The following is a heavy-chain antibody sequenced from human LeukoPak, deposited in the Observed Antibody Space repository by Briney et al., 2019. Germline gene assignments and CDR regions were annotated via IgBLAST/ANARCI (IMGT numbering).Heavy chain of an antibody. V-gene: IGHV3-30-3*01. CDR1: GFTFSSYA. Sequence: GRSLRLSCAASGFTFSSYAMHWVRQAPGKGLEWVAVISYDGSNKYYADSVKGRFTISRDNSKNTLYLQMNSLRAEDTAVYYCAGARGKLTRDYYYGMDVWGQGTTVTVSS. CDR2: ISYDGSNK. D-gene: IGHD3-16*01. CDR3: AGARGKLTRDYYYGMDV. J-gene: IGHJ6*02.